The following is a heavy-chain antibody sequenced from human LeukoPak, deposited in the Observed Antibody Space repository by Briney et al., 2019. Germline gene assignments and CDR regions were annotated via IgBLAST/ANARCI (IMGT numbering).Heavy chain of an antibody. Sequence: GASVKVSCTASGYTLTSYAIHWVRQAPGQRPEWMGWINTGNGNTKYSQKFQGRVTITGDTSANTAYMELSSLRFEDTAVYYCATRGDIVVFRGANYYFDYWGQGTLVTVSS. V-gene: IGHV1-3*04. CDR3: ATRGDIVVFRGANYYFDY. D-gene: IGHD2-15*01. CDR1: GYTLTSYA. J-gene: IGHJ4*02. CDR2: INTGNGNT.